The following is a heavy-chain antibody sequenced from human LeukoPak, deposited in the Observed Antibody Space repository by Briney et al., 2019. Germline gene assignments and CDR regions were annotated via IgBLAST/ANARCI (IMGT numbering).Heavy chain of an antibody. CDR1: SLTFSNFE. D-gene: IGHD3-10*02. Sequence: GGSLRLSCAASSLTFSNFEMNWVRQAPGTGLEWVSYISIVDTTIYYADSVKGRFTISRDNAERSLYLQMNGLRAEDSAVYYCARGPYPGSMFLDHWGQGTLVTVSS. CDR2: ISIVDTTI. J-gene: IGHJ4*02. V-gene: IGHV3-48*03. CDR3: ARGPYPGSMFLDH.